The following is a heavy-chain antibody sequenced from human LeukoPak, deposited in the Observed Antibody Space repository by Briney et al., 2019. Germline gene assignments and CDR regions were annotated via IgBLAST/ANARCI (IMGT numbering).Heavy chain of an antibody. D-gene: IGHD1-26*01. Sequence: GGSLRLSCEVFGFTVSRHYMSWVRQPPGKGLEWVSVMYSSGITYYADSVKGRFTISRDDSKSTAYLQMNSLRVEDTAVYYCARFIGASGFDFWGQGALVTVSS. J-gene: IGHJ4*02. CDR2: MYSSGIT. V-gene: IGHV3-66*01. CDR3: ARFIGASGFDF. CDR1: GFTVSRHY.